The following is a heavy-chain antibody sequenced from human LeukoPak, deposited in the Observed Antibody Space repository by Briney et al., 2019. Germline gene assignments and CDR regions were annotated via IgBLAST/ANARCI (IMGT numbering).Heavy chain of an antibody. CDR3: AGEYCSGGTCRQGFDY. J-gene: IGHJ4*02. V-gene: IGHV1-2*02. CDR2: INPNSGDT. D-gene: IGHD2-15*01. Sequence: ASVKVSCKASGFTFTGYYMHWVRQAPGQGLEYVGWINPNSGDTNHAQNFQGRVTLTRDTSISTAYMELSSLRSDDSALYYCAGEYCSGGTCRQGFDYWGQGTLVPVSS. CDR1: GFTFTGYY.